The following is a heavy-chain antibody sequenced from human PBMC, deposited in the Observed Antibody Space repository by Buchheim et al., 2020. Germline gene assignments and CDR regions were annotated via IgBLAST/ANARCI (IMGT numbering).Heavy chain of an antibody. Sequence: VQLLESGGGLVQPGGSLRLSCAVSGFTFSSYGMHWVRQAPGKGLEWVAVISYDGSNKYYADSVKGRFTISRDNSKNTLYLQMNSLRAEDTAVYYCAKDLDYWGQGTL. CDR2: ISYDGSNK. J-gene: IGHJ4*02. V-gene: IGHV3-30*18. CDR3: AKDLDY. CDR1: GFTFSSYG.